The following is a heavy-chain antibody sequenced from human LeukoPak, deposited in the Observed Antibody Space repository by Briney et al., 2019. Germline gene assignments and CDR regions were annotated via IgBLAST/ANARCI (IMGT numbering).Heavy chain of an antibody. V-gene: IGHV3-30-3*01. CDR2: ISYDGSNK. CDR1: GFTFSSYA. CDR3: AREGIYCSGGSCYLDY. J-gene: IGHJ4*02. Sequence: PGGSLRLSCAASGFTFSSYAMHWVRQAPGKGLEWVAVISYDGSNKYYADSVKGRFTISRDNSKNTLYLQMNSLRAEDTAVYYCAREGIYCSGGSCYLDYWGQGTLVTVSS. D-gene: IGHD2-15*01.